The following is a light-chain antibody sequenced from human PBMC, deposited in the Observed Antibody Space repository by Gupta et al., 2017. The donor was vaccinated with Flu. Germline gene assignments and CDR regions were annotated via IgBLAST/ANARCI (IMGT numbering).Light chain of an antibody. V-gene: IGKV1-5*03. CDR2: KAS. Sequence: VDRVTITCRASQIISSWLAWYQQKPGKAPKLLIYKASSLESGVPSRFSGSGSGTEFTLTISRLKPDDFATYYCQQYNSYSGTFGQGTKVEIK. CDR3: QQYNSYSGT. J-gene: IGKJ1*01. CDR1: QIISSW.